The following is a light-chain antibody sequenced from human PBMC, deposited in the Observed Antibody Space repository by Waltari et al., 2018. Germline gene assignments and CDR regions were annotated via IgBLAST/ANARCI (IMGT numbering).Light chain of an antibody. CDR3: QQYGSSVLYT. CDR1: QSLTKRY. J-gene: IGKJ2*01. CDR2: GAS. V-gene: IGKV3-20*01. Sequence: VLTQSPGTLSLSPGESATLSCRASQSLTKRYLAWYQQKPGQAPRLLIYGASSRAAGSPDRFSGSGAGTDFTLTISRLEPEDFAVYYCQQYGSSVLYTFGQGTKLEIK.